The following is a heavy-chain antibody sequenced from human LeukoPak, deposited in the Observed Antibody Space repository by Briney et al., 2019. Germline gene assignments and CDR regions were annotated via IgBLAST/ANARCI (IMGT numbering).Heavy chain of an antibody. J-gene: IGHJ4*02. CDR1: GFTFRTYG. V-gene: IGHV3-33*01. CDR2: IWYGGSNK. D-gene: IGHD3-22*01. CDR3: ARDMEYYYDSSGYYY. Sequence: GRSLRLSCAASGFTFRTYGMHWVRQAPGKGLEWVAVIWYGGSNKYHADSVKGRFTISRDNSKNTLYLQMNSLRAEDTAVYYCARDMEYYYDSSGYYYWGQGTLVTVSS.